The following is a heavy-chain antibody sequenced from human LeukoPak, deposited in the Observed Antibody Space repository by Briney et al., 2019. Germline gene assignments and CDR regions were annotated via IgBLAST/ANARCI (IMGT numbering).Heavy chain of an antibody. Sequence: GASVKVSCKPYGYTFNTYGITWVRQAPGQGLEWMGWISPYNGNTNYAQKFQGRVTLTTDTSTSTAYMELSSLRSEDTAVYYCAGQRVVITRSFDYWGQGTLVTVSS. CDR2: ISPYNGNT. D-gene: IGHD3-22*01. CDR1: GYTFNTYG. V-gene: IGHV1-18*01. J-gene: IGHJ4*02. CDR3: AGQRVVITRSFDY.